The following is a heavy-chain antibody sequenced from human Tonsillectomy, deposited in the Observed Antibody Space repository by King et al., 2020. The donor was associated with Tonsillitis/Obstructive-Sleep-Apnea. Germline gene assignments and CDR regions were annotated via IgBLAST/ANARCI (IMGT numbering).Heavy chain of an antibody. CDR2: IKQDGSEK. CDR3: AGGGIRAGQRYMAV. CDR1: GFTFSSYW. J-gene: IGHJ6*03. Sequence: VQLVESGGGLVQPGGSRRLSCAASGFTFSSYWMRWVRQAPGKGLEGVANIKQDGSEKYYVVSVKGRFTITRDNAKNSLYLQMNSLRAEDTAVYYCAGGGIRAGQRYMAVWGKGTTVTVSS. V-gene: IGHV3-7*04. D-gene: IGHD1-14*01.